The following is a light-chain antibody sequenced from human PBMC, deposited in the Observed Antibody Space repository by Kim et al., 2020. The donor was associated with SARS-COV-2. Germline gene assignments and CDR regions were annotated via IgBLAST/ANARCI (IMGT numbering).Light chain of an antibody. CDR3: QHCRSYPLT. J-gene: IGKJ4*01. CDR2: GAS. V-gene: IGKV1-16*02. Sequence: DIQMTQSPSSLSASVGDRVTITCRASQDISNYLVWFQQKPGEAPKSLIYGASSLQSGVPSKFSGSGSGTDFTLTISNLQPEDSATYYCQHCRSYPLTFGGGTKVDIK. CDR1: QDISNY.